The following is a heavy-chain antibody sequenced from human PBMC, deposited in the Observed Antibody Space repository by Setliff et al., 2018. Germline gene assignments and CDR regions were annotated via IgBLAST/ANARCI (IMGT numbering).Heavy chain of an antibody. J-gene: IGHJ4*02. CDR2: IWYDGSNK. CDR1: GFTFSSYG. D-gene: IGHD6-19*01. CDR3: ARGSSGWYGLTDY. V-gene: IGHV3-33*01. Sequence: GGSLRLSCAASGFTFSSYGMHWVRQAPGKGLEWVAVIWYDGSNKYYADSVKGRFTVSRDNSKNTLYLQMNSLRAEDTAVYYCARGSSGWYGLTDYWGQGTLVTVSS.